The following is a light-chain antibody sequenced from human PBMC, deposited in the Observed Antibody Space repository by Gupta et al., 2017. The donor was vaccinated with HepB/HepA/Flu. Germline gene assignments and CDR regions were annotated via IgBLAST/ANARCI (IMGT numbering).Light chain of an antibody. CDR3: NSRDSSGNHP. V-gene: IGLV3-19*01. CDR1: SLRSYY. Sequence: SSELTQAPAVSVAFVQTVRITCQGDSLRSYYASWYQQKPGQAPVLVIYGKSNRPSGIPDRFSGSSSGNTASLTITGAQAEDEADYYCNSRDSSGNHPFGGGTKLTVL. CDR2: GKS. J-gene: IGLJ2*01.